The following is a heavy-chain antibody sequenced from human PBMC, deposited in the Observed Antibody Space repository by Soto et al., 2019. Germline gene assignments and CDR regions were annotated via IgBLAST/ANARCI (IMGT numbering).Heavy chain of an antibody. CDR3: ARGALMYSSGWYDNY. Sequence: QVQLVQSGAEVKKPGASVKVSCKASGYTFTSYAMHWVRQAPGQRLEWMGWINAGNGNTKYSQKFQGRVTITRDTSASTAYMELSSLRSEDTAVYYCARGALMYSSGWYDNYWGQGTLVTVSS. CDR1: GYTFTSYA. CDR2: INAGNGNT. V-gene: IGHV1-3*01. D-gene: IGHD6-19*01. J-gene: IGHJ4*02.